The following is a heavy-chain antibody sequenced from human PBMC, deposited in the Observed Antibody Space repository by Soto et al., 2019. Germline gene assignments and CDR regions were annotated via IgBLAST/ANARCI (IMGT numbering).Heavy chain of an antibody. D-gene: IGHD3-22*01. CDR2: IIPIFGTA. CDR1: GGTFSSYA. V-gene: IGHV1-69*13. J-gene: IGHJ5*02. CDR3: ARDIAYYDSSGYYHLRWFDP. Sequence: GASVKVSCKASGGTFSSYAISWVRQAPGQGLEWMGGIIPIFGTANYAQKFQGRVTITADESTSTAYMELSSLRSEDTAVYYCARDIAYYDSSGYYHLRWFDPWGQGTLVTVSS.